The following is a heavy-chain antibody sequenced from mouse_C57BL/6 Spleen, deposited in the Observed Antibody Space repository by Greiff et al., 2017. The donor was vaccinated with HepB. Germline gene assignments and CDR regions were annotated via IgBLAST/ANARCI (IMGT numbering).Heavy chain of an antibody. J-gene: IGHJ2*01. D-gene: IGHD1-1*01. CDR2: ISDGGSYT. CDR1: GFTFSSYA. Sequence: EVMLVESGGGLVKPGGSLKLSCAASGFTFSSYAMSWVRQTPEKRLEWVATISDGGSYTYYPDNVKGRFTISRDNAKNNLYLQMSHLKSEDTAMYYCARGGFTTVVDYWGQGTTLTVSS. V-gene: IGHV5-4*03. CDR3: ARGGFTTVVDY.